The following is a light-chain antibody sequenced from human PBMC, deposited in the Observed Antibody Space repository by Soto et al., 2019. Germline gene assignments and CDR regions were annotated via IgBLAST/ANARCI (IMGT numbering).Light chain of an antibody. CDR3: QQYHRYST. J-gene: IGKJ1*01. V-gene: IGKV3-20*01. Sequence: IVLTQSPGTLSLSPGERATLTCRASQTITSFYLAWYQQKPGQAPRLLIYGTSTRATGIPDRFSGSGSGTDFTLTISSLESDDFATYYCQQYHRYSTFGQGTRVDIK. CDR1: QTITSFY. CDR2: GTS.